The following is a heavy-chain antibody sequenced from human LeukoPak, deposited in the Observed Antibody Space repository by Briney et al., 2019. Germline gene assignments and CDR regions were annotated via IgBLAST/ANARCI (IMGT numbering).Heavy chain of an antibody. J-gene: IGHJ4*02. V-gene: IGHV6-1*01. Sequence: SQTLSLTCAISGDSVSSNSAAWNWIRQSPSRGLEWLGRTYYRSKWYNDYAVSVKSRITINPDTSKNQFSLQLNSVTPEDTAVYYCAREEIRGSGKTQAFDYWGQGTLVTVSS. CDR2: TYYRSKWYN. CDR3: AREEIRGSGKTQAFDY. CDR1: GDSVSSNSAA. D-gene: IGHD6-19*01.